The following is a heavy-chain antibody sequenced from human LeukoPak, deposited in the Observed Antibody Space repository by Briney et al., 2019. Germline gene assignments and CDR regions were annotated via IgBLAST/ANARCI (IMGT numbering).Heavy chain of an antibody. D-gene: IGHD1-26*01. Sequence: GGSLRLSCAASGFTFSSYSMNWVRQAPGKGLEWVSSISSSSSYIYYADSVKGRFTISRDNAKNSLYLQMNSLRAEDTAVYYCARGASGSSFEEGYYYMDVWGKGTTVTVSS. CDR2: ISSSSSYI. J-gene: IGHJ6*03. V-gene: IGHV3-21*01. CDR3: ARGASGSSFEEGYYYMDV. CDR1: GFTFSSYS.